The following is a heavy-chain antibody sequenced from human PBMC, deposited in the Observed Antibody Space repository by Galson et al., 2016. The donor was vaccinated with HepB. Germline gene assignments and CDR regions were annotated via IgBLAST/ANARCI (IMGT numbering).Heavy chain of an antibody. CDR1: GFIVSSTY. CDR2: IYVGGGT. D-gene: IGHD2-8*02. J-gene: IGHJ2*01. CDR3: ARGGLTGPYASWFFDL. V-gene: IGHV3-53*01. Sequence: SLRLSCAASGFIVSSTYMTWVRQAPGKGLEWVSIIYVGGGTFHADSVEGRFIMSADFSRNTLYLHMSDLRAGDTAVYYCARGGLTGPYASWFFDLWGRGTLVTVSS.